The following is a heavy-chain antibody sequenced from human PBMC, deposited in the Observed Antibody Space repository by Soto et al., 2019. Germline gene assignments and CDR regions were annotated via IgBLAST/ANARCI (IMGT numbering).Heavy chain of an antibody. Sequence: QVQLVQSGAEVKKPGASVKVSCKASGYTFTGYYLHWVRQAPGQGLEWMGWINPNNGDTNYAQNFQGRVTMTRDTSISTAYMELSGLRSDDTAVYYCARVHTYYYYSGSFDYWGQGTLVTVSS. CDR3: ARVHTYYYYSGSFDY. CDR1: GYTFTGYY. V-gene: IGHV1-2*02. D-gene: IGHD2-15*01. CDR2: INPNNGDT. J-gene: IGHJ4*02.